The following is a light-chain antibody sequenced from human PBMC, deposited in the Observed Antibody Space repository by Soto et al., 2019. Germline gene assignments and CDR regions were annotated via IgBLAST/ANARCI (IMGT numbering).Light chain of an antibody. CDR2: GAS. CDR1: QSVSSSY. Sequence: EIVLTQSPGTLSLSPGERATLSCRASQSVSSSYLAWYQQKPGQAPRLLLYGASSRATGIPDRLSGSWSVSDFTVTISRLEPEDFAVYYCLQYGSSPPATFGQGTKVEIK. CDR3: LQYGSSPPAT. J-gene: IGKJ1*01. V-gene: IGKV3-20*01.